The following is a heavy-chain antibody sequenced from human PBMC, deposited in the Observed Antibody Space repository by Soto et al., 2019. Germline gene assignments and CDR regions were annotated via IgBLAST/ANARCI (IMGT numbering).Heavy chain of an antibody. D-gene: IGHD6-19*01. CDR2: FDPVDGET. J-gene: IGHJ5*02. Sequence: ASVKVSCKVSGYTLTELSMHWVRQAPGKGLEWMGGFDPVDGETIYAQKFQGRVTMTEDTSTDTAYMELSSLRSEDTAVYSCAKGRYSSGWNWFDPWGQGTLVTVSS. CDR1: GYTLTELS. V-gene: IGHV1-24*01. CDR3: AKGRYSSGWNWFDP.